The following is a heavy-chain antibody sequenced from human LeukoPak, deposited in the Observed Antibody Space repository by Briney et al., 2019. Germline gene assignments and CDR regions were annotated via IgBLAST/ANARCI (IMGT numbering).Heavy chain of an antibody. Sequence: GESLKISCVTSGFTFTDYAISWFRQAPGKGLEWVGFIRRIPSGGTTDYAASVKGRFTISRDNSKSIDYLQMNSLESEDTAMYYCTRGIGYTYGWSDWGQGTLVTVSS. CDR1: GFTFTDYA. J-gene: IGHJ4*02. V-gene: IGHV3-49*03. D-gene: IGHD5-18*01. CDR3: TRGIGYTYGWSD. CDR2: IRRIPSGGTT.